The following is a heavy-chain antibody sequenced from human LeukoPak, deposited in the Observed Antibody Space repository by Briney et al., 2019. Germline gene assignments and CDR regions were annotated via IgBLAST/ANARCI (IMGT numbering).Heavy chain of an antibody. Sequence: GGSLRLSCAASGFTFSSYAMHWVRQAPGKGLEWVAVISYDGSNKYYADSVKGRFTISRDNSKNALYLQMNSLRAEDTAVYYCARDRLPGCSGGSCYSYYYYGMDVWGKGTTVTVSS. D-gene: IGHD2-15*01. CDR2: ISYDGSNK. CDR1: GFTFSSYA. V-gene: IGHV3-30*04. CDR3: ARDRLPGCSGGSCYSYYYYGMDV. J-gene: IGHJ6*04.